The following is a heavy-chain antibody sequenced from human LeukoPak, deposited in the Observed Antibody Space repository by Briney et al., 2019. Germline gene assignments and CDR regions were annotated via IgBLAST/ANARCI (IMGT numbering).Heavy chain of an antibody. CDR3: ARAGLEAAGFDY. D-gene: IGHD6-13*01. J-gene: IGHJ4*02. CDR1: GFTFSSYW. V-gene: IGHV3-7*01. Sequence: GGSLRLSCAASGFTFSSYWMNWVRQAPGKGLEWVANIKQDGSEKYYVDSVEGRFAISRDNAKNSLYLQMESLRAEDTAVYYCARAGLEAAGFDYWGQGTLVTVSS. CDR2: IKQDGSEK.